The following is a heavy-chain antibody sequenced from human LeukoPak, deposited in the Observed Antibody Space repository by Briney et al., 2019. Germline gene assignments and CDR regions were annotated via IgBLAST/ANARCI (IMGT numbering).Heavy chain of an antibody. V-gene: IGHV3-23*01. Sequence: AGGSLRLSCAASGFTFSSYAMSWVRQAPGKGLEWVSAISGSGGSTYYADSVKGRFTISRDNSKNTLYLQMNSLRAEDTAVYYCASTHYDILTGYVFDPWGQGTLVTVSS. CDR1: GFTFSSYA. CDR3: ASTHYDILTGYVFDP. CDR2: ISGSGGST. D-gene: IGHD3-9*01. J-gene: IGHJ5*02.